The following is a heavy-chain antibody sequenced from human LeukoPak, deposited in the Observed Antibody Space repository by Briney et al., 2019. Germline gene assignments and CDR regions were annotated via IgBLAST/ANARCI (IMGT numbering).Heavy chain of an antibody. Sequence: PSETLPLTCTVSGGSLRSYYWNWIRQPPGKGLEWIGSFHHSGNTHYNPSLKSRVTISVDTSNNQFSLRLSSVTAADTAVYYCARSGSTTWHNFDYWGQGTLVTVSS. CDR1: GGSLRSYY. V-gene: IGHV4-59*13. D-gene: IGHD6-13*01. CDR3: ARSGSTTWHNFDY. J-gene: IGHJ4*02. CDR2: FHHSGNT.